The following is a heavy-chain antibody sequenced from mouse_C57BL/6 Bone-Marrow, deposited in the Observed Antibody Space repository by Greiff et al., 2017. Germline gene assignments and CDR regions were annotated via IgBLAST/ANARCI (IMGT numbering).Heavy chain of an antibody. D-gene: IGHD1-1*01. J-gene: IGHJ4*01. CDR2: IHPNSGST. CDR3: SRGIYDYGSSLAMVY. Sequence: QVQLQQSGAELVKPGASVKLSCKASGYTFTSYWMHWVKQRPGQGLEWIGMIHPNSGSTNYNEKFKSKATLTVDKSSSTAYMQLSSLTSEDAAVYYCSRGIYDYGSSLAMVYWSQGTSVTVSS. CDR1: GYTFTSYW. V-gene: IGHV1-64*01.